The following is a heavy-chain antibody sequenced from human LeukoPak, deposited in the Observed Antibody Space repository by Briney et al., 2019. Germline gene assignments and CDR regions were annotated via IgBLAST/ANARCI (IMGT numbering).Heavy chain of an antibody. Sequence: SETLSLTCTVSGGSINTNSYYWGWIRQPPGKELEWIGSIYFTGSTYHNPSLQSRLTISVDTSKNQFFLELTSVTAADTALYYCARHRMRIAVASTHDYWGQGTQVTVSS. CDR1: GGSINTNSYY. J-gene: IGHJ4*02. D-gene: IGHD6-19*01. CDR3: ARHRMRIAVASTHDY. CDR2: IYFTGST. V-gene: IGHV4-39*01.